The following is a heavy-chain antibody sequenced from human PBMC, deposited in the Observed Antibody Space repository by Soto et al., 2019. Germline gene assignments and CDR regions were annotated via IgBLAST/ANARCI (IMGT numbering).Heavy chain of an antibody. CDR2: IIPILGIA. Sequence: SVKVSCKASGGTFSSYTISWVRQAPGQGLEWMGRIIPILGIANYAQKFQGRVTITADKSTSTAYMELSSLRSEDTAVYYCARERSYYYVFDPWGQGSLVTVSS. D-gene: IGHD3-16*01. CDR1: GGTFSSYT. J-gene: IGHJ5*02. CDR3: ARERSYYYVFDP. V-gene: IGHV1-69*04.